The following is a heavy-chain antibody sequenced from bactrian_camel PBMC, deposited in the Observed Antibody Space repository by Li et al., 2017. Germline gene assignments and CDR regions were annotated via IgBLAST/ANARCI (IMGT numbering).Heavy chain of an antibody. D-gene: IGHD7*01. CDR2: TNSGGGTT. CDR1: GFTFSAYW. Sequence: QLVESGGGLVEPGQSLTVSCAASGFTFSAYWMYWVRQAPGKGLEWVSGTNSGGGTTYYADSVKGRFTISRDNAKNTVYLQMNSPKPEDTAVYYCARGEPISFGYWGQGTQVTVS. J-gene: IGHJ6*01. V-gene: IGHV3S25*01. CDR3: ARGEPISFGY.